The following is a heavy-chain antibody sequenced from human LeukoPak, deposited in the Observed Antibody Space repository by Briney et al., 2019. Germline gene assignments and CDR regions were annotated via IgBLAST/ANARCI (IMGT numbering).Heavy chain of an antibody. D-gene: IGHD3-22*01. CDR1: GFTFDDYA. CDR3: AKVYDSSGDDAFDI. CDR2: ISWNSGSI. J-gene: IGHJ3*02. Sequence: GGSPRLSCAASGFTFDDYAMHWVRQAPGKGLEWVSGISWNSGSIGYADSVKGRFTISRDNAKNSLYLQMNSLRAEDTALYYCAKVYDSSGDDAFDIWGQGTMVTVSS. V-gene: IGHV3-9*01.